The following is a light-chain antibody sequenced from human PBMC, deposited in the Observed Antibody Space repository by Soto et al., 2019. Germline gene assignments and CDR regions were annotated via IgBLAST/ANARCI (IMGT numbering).Light chain of an antibody. CDR3: QQYNSYTWT. J-gene: IGKJ1*01. Sequence: DIHMTHSPSTLSVSVGDRVTITCRASQSISNWLAWYQQKPGKAPKLLIYSASDLESGVPSRFSGSGFGTEFTLTITSLQPDDFATYYCQQYNSYTWTFGQGTKVDIK. CDR1: QSISNW. CDR2: SAS. V-gene: IGKV1-5*03.